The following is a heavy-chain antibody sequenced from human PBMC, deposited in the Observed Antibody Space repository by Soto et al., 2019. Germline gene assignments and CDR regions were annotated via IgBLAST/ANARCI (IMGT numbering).Heavy chain of an antibody. CDR2: INPNSGGT. V-gene: IGHV1-2*02. CDR1: GYTFTAYY. J-gene: IGHJ5*01. CDR3: ARGGGRGYNELDT. D-gene: IGHD5-12*01. Sequence: QVQLVQSGAEVKKPGASVKVSCKASGYTFTAYYMHWVRQAPGQGLEWMGWINPNSGGTYHAQNFQGRVTMTRDTSTTTAYMELASLRSDDTAVYYCARGGGRGYNELDTWGHGTLVIVSS.